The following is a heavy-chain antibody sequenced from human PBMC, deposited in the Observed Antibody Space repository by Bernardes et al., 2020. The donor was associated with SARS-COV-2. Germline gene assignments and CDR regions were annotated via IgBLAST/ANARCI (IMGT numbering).Heavy chain of an antibody. CDR3: ARWAYGSGSHAYNWFDP. J-gene: IGHJ5*02. V-gene: IGHV3-53*01. Sequence: GGSLRLSCAASGFTVSGSYMTWVRQAPGQGLEWVSVIYSGGTTFYADSLKGRFSISRDNSKNTLYLQMNSLRAEDTAVYYCARWAYGSGSHAYNWFDPWGQGTLVTVSA. D-gene: IGHD3-10*01. CDR2: IYSGGTT. CDR1: GFTVSGSY.